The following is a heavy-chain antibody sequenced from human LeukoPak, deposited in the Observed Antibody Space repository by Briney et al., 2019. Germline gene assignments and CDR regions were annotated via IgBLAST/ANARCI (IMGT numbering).Heavy chain of an antibody. Sequence: GASVKVSCKASGGTFSSYAISWVRQAPGQGLEWMGRIIPIFGTANYAQEFQGRVTITTDESTSTAYMGLSSLRSEDTAVYYCARDTVGAILTDAFDIWGQGTMVTVSS. D-gene: IGHD1-26*01. CDR2: IIPIFGTA. J-gene: IGHJ3*02. CDR1: GGTFSSYA. V-gene: IGHV1-69*05. CDR3: ARDTVGAILTDAFDI.